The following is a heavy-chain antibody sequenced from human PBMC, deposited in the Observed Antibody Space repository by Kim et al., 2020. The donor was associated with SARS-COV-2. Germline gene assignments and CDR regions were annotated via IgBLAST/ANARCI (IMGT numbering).Heavy chain of an antibody. J-gene: IGHJ5*02. CDR3: ARARIAARPDWFDP. Sequence: ADSVKGRFTISRDNAKNTLYLQMNSLRAEDTAVYYCARARIAARPDWFDPWGQGTLVTVSS. V-gene: IGHV3-74*01. D-gene: IGHD6-6*01.